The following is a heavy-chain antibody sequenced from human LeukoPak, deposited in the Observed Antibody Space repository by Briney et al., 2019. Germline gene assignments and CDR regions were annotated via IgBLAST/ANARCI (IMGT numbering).Heavy chain of an antibody. CDR3: ARQVDTTMALPDY. CDR1: GYTFTSYG. Sequence: ASVKVSCKASGYTFTSYGISWVRQAPGLGLEWMGWISAYNGNTNYAQKFRGRVTMTTDTSTSTAYMELRSLRSDDTAVYYCARQVDTTMALPDYWGQGTLVAVSS. CDR2: ISAYNGNT. J-gene: IGHJ4*02. D-gene: IGHD5-18*01. V-gene: IGHV1-18*01.